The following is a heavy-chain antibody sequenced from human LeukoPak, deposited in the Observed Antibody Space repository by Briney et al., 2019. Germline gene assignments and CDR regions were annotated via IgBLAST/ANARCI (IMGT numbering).Heavy chain of an antibody. D-gene: IGHD3-10*01. CDR1: GYSFTSYW. J-gene: IGHJ6*02. CDR2: IYPGDSDT. Sequence: GESLKISCKGSGYSFTSYWIGWVRQMPGKSLEWMGIIYPGDSDTRYSPSFQGQVTISADKSISTAYLQWSGLKASDTAMYYCARHLYGSGSSYYYYYGMDVWGQGTTVTVSS. CDR3: ARHLYGSGSSYYYYYGMDV. V-gene: IGHV5-51*01.